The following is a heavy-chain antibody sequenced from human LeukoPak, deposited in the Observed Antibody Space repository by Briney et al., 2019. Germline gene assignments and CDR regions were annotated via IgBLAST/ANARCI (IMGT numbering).Heavy chain of an antibody. Sequence: PSETLSLTCTVSGGSISSYYWSWIRQPPGKGLEWIGYIYYSGSTNYNPSLKSRVTISVDTSKNQFSLKLSSVTAADTAVYYCARAGYSSGWYKPSGAFDIWGQGTMVTVSS. D-gene: IGHD6-19*01. CDR2: IYYSGST. V-gene: IGHV4-59*01. J-gene: IGHJ3*02. CDR1: GGSISSYY. CDR3: ARAGYSSGWYKPSGAFDI.